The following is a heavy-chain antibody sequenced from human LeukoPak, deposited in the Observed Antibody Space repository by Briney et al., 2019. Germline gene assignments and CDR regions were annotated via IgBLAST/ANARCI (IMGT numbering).Heavy chain of an antibody. CDR3: ARVAAYTVVDY. J-gene: IGHJ4*02. CDR1: GGTFSSYA. V-gene: IGHV1-69*04. Sequence: ASVKVSCKASGGTFSSYAISWVRQAPGQGLEWMGRIIPILGIANYAQKFQGRVTITADKSTSAAYMELSSLRSEDTAVYYCARVAAYTVVDYWGQGTLVTVSS. CDR2: IIPILGIA. D-gene: IGHD2-2*02.